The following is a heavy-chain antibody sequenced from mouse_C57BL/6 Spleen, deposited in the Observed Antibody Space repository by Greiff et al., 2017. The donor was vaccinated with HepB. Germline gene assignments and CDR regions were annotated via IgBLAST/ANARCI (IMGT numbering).Heavy chain of an antibody. CDR2: IYPGDGDT. V-gene: IGHV1-82*01. CDR3: ARGGTYYSNYVYFDV. D-gene: IGHD2-5*01. Sequence: VQRVESGPELVKPGASVKISCKASGYAFSSSWMNWVKQRPGKGLEWIGRIYPGDGDTNYNGKFKGKATLTADKSSSTAYMQLSSLTSEDSAVYFCARGGTYYSNYVYFDVWGTGTTVTVSS. J-gene: IGHJ1*03. CDR1: GYAFSSSW.